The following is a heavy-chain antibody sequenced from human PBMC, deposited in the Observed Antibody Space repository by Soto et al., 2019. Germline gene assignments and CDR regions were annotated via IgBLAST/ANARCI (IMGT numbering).Heavy chain of an antibody. Sequence: ASVKVSCKASGYTFTGYYMHWVRQAPGQGLEWMGWINPNSGGTNYAQKFQGWATMTRDTSISTAYMELGRLRSDDTAVYYCARGDCSSTSCPTGTDYYYMDVWGKGTTVTSP. J-gene: IGHJ6*03. V-gene: IGHV1-2*04. CDR3: ARGDCSSTSCPTGTDYYYMDV. D-gene: IGHD2-2*01. CDR1: GYTFTGYY. CDR2: INPNSGGT.